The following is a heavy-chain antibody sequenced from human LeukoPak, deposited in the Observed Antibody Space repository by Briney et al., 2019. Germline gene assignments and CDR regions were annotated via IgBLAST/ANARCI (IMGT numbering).Heavy chain of an antibody. CDR2: IYFSGTT. CDR1: GGSISSSSYY. V-gene: IGHV4-39*01. Sequence: SETLSLTCSASGGSISSSSYYWGWIRPPPGKGLEWIGSIYFSGTTYYNPSLKSRVTISVDTSKNQFYLRLTSVTAAAPAVYYGARLVSGDSSGYDQFDWWGQGTLVSVSS. CDR3: ARLVSGDSSGYDQFDW. D-gene: IGHD3-22*01. J-gene: IGHJ4*02.